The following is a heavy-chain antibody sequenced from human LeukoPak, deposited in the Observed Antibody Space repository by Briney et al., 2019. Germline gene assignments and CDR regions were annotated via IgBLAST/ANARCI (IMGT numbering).Heavy chain of an antibody. CDR1: GGSISSYY. D-gene: IGHD3-10*01. CDR2: IYYSGST. J-gene: IGHJ6*02. V-gene: IGHV4-59*01. CDR3: ARDLMVRGVIRKTDYYYYGMDV. Sequence: SETLSLTCTVSGGSISSYYWSWIRQPPGKGLEWIGYIYYSGSTNYNPSLKSRVTISVDTSKNQFSLKLSSVTAADTAVYYCARDLMVRGVIRKTDYYYYGMDVWGQGTTVTGSS.